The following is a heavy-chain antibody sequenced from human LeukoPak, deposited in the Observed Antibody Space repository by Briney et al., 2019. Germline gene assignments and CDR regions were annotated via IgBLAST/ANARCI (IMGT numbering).Heavy chain of an antibody. J-gene: IGHJ6*02. CDR1: GFIFSDYA. D-gene: IGHD2-21*01. Sequence: PGGSLRLCCAASGFIFSDYAMAWVRQAPGEGLEWVSGISASGSRTYYADSVKGRFTISRDKSKNTLFLQMNSLRAEDTAVYYCAKAQGYCGGETCQYAVDVWGQGTTVTVSS. CDR2: ISASGSRT. V-gene: IGHV3-23*01. CDR3: AKAQGYCGGETCQYAVDV.